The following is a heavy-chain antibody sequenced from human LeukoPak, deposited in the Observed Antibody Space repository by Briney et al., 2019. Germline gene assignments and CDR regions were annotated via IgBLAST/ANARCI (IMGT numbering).Heavy chain of an antibody. D-gene: IGHD3-22*01. J-gene: IGHJ6*03. CDR3: ARDPANYYDSSGYSDYYMDV. CDR2: INWSGGST. V-gene: IGHV3-20*04. CDR1: GFTFDDYG. Sequence: GGSLRLSCAASGFTFDDYGMSWVRQAPGKGLEWVSGINWSGGSTGYADSVKGRFTISRDNAKNSLYLQMNSLRAEDAALYYCARDPANYYDSSGYSDYYMDVWGKGTTVTVSS.